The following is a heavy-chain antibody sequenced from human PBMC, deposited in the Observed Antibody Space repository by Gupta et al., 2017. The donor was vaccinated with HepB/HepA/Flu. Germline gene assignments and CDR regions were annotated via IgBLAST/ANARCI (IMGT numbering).Heavy chain of an antibody. CDR2: IYSGGST. CDR3: ARVPGDYGSYFDY. V-gene: IGHV3-66*01. Sequence: EVQLVESGGGLVQPGGSLRLSCAASGFTVSNNYIHWVRQAPGKGLEWVSVIYSGGSTYYADSVKGRFTVSRDNSKNTLYLQMNSLRAEDTAVYYGARVPGDYGSYFDYWGQGTLVTVSS. CDR1: GFTVSNNY. D-gene: IGHD7-27*01. J-gene: IGHJ4*02.